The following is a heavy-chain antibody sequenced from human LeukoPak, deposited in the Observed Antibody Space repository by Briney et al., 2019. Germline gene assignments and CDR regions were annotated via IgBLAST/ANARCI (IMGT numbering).Heavy chain of an antibody. D-gene: IGHD3-10*01. CDR1: GFTFSNYTMH. CDR3: ARLSRFGSGAFDI. J-gene: IGHJ3*02. V-gene: IGHV4-39*01. CDR2: IYYTGST. Sequence: GSLRLSCAASGFTFSNYTMHWVRQPPGKGPEWIGSIYYTGSTNYNPSLKSRVTISLDTSKNQFSLKLSSVTAADTAVYYCARLSRFGSGAFDIWGQGTMVTVSS.